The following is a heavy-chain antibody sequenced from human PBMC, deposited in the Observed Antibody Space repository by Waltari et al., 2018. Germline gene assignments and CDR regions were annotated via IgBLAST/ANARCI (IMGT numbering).Heavy chain of an antibody. J-gene: IGHJ6*02. Sequence: QVQLVQSGAEVKKPGSSVKVSCKASGGTFSSYAISWVRQAHGQGLEWMGGIIPIFGTANYAQKFQGRVTITADESTSTAYMELSSLRSEDTAVYYCARNVNYDFWSGYSYYYYYGMDVWGQGTTVTVSS. D-gene: IGHD3-3*01. CDR2: IIPIFGTA. CDR3: ARNVNYDFWSGYSYYYYYGMDV. CDR1: GGTFSSYA. V-gene: IGHV1-69*01.